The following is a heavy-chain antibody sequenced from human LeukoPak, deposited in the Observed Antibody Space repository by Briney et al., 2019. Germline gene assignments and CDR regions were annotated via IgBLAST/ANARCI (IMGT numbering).Heavy chain of an antibody. V-gene: IGHV1-18*01. CDR1: GYTFTRNG. CDR3: AGDGPRYCSGGICYSDH. J-gene: IGHJ4*02. D-gene: IGHD2-15*01. Sequence: ASVKVPCKASGYTFTRNGITWVRHAPVQELEWMGWISAHNDNTKYAQKLQGRVTMTTETSTNTAYMELRSLTSDDTAVYYCAGDGPRYCSGGICYSDHWGQGTLVTVSS. CDR2: ISAHNDNT.